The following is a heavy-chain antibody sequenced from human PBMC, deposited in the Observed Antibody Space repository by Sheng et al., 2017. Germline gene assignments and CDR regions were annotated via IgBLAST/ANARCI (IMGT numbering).Heavy chain of an antibody. CDR3: AREASGWRFDP. V-gene: IGHV4-61*09. CDR1: VAPLKVVIST. CDR2: LSQWEH. D-gene: IGHD6-19*01. Sequence: QVQLRESGPGLVRPFRDPCPSPALSLVAPLKVVISTELDPAVRREGPGVDWADLSQWEHQPAAPPSFXSRATLSVDTSKNEFSLSLTSVTAADTAVYYCAREASGWRFDPWGQGKLVTVSS. J-gene: IGHJ5*02.